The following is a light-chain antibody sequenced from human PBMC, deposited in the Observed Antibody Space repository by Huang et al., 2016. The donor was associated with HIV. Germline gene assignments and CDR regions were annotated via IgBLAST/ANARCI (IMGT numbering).Light chain of an antibody. CDR3: QQFGDPFT. V-gene: IGKV3-20*01. CDR1: QIVSSSY. J-gene: IGKJ4*01. CDR2: GAS. Sequence: EVVLTQSPGTLSLSLGERATLSCRASQIVSSSYLAWYQQKPGQAPRLLIYGASSRASGIPDRFSGSVSGTDFTLTINRLEPEDFAMYYCQQFGDPFTFGGGTKVEIK.